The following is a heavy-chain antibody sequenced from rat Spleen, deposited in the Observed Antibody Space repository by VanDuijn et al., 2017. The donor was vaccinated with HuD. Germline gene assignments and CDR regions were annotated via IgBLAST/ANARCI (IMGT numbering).Heavy chain of an antibody. V-gene: IGHV2-43*01. CDR1: GFLLTRYH. D-gene: IGHD1-6*01. CDR3: ARDAGILRY. CDR2: IWTGGST. Sequence: QVQLKESGPGLVQPSQTLSLTCTVSGFLLTRYHVTWVRQPPGKGLEWMGVIWTGGSTAYNSPLKSRLSISRDISKSQVFLRMNSLQTEDTATYYCARDAGILRYWGQGVMVTVSS. J-gene: IGHJ2*01.